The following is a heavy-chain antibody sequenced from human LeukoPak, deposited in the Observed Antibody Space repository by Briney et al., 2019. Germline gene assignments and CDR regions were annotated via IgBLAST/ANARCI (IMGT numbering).Heavy chain of an antibody. CDR2: IIPIFGTA. J-gene: IGHJ4*02. Sequence: SVKVSCKASGYTFTSYGISWVRQAPGQGLEWMGGIIPIFGTANYAQKFQGRVTITADESTRTAYMELSSLRSEDTAVYYCARGLGTVTFFDYWGQGTLVTVSS. V-gene: IGHV1-69*13. CDR1: GYTFTSYG. D-gene: IGHD4-17*01. CDR3: ARGLGTVTFFDY.